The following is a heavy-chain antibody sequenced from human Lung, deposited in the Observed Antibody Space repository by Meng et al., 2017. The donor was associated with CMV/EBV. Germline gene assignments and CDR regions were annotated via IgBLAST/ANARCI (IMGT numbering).Heavy chain of an antibody. V-gene: IGHV1-18*01. CDR1: GYIFTNYG. D-gene: IGHD3-3*01. J-gene: IGHJ4*02. CDR2: ISAYSGNT. Sequence: ASVKVSCKASGYIFTNYGISWVRQAPGQGLEWMGWISAYSGNTNFAQNLQGRVTMTTDTPTRAAYMELRRLRSDDTAVYYCAGNTILGVVIIPWLDYWGQGXLVTVSS. CDR3: AGNTILGVVIIPWLDY.